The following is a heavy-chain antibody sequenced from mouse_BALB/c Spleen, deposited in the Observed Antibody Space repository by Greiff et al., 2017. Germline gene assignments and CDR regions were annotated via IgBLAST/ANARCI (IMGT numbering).Heavy chain of an antibody. V-gene: IGHV2-2*02. Sequence: VQLQQSGPGLVQPSQSLSITCTVSGFSLTSYGVHWVRQSPGKGLEWLGVIWSGGSTDYNAAFISRLSISKDNSKSQVFFKMNSLQANDTAIYYWAISYGYGFAYGGQGTRVTVSA. CDR1: GFSLTSYG. CDR2: IWSGGST. CDR3: AISYGYGFAY. J-gene: IGHJ3*01. D-gene: IGHD1-2*01.